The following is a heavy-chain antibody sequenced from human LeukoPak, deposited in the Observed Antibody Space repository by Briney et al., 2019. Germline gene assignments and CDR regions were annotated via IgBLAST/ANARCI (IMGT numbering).Heavy chain of an antibody. V-gene: IGHV4-59*01. Sequence: SETLSLTCTVSGDFISSYYWSWIRQPPGKGLEWIGYIYYSGSTKYNPSLKSRVTISVDTSKNQFSLKLSSVTAADTAVYYCARVPAAPVSGWFDPWGQGTLVTVSS. D-gene: IGHD2-2*01. CDR1: GDFISSYY. CDR3: ARVPAAPVSGWFDP. J-gene: IGHJ5*02. CDR2: IYYSGST.